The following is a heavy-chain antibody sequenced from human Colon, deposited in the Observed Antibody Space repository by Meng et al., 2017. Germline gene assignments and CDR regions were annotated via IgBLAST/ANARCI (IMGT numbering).Heavy chain of an antibody. CDR1: GYTFTSYY. Sequence: QLVRVGAEVKKPGASVKVSCKASGYTFTSYYMHWVRQAPGQGLEWMGIINPSGGSTSYAQKFQGRVTMTRDTSTSTVYMELSSLRSEDTAVYYCAREPFAPYGGSRVYDYWGQGTLVTVSS. D-gene: IGHD4-23*01. J-gene: IGHJ4*02. V-gene: IGHV1-46*01. CDR3: AREPFAPYGGSRVYDY. CDR2: INPSGGST.